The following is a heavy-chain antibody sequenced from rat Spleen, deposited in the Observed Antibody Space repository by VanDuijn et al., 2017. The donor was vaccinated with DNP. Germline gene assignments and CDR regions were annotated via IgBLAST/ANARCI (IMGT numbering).Heavy chain of an antibody. J-gene: IGHJ2*01. CDR1: GFNFNDYW. CDR3: ATRPNYGGGSDYFDV. V-gene: IGHV4-2*01. D-gene: IGHD1-11*01. Sequence: EVKLVESGGGLVQPGRSLKLSCAASGFNFNDYWMGWVRQAPGKGLEWIGQIKKDSSTINYTPSLKEKITISRENAQNTLYLQMSKLGTEDKAIYYCATRPNYGGGSDYFDVWGEGVMVTVSS. CDR2: IKKDSSTI.